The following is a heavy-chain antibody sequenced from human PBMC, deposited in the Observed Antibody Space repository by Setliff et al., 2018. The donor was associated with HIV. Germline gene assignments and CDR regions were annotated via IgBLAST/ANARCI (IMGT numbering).Heavy chain of an antibody. J-gene: IGHJ5*02. CDR2: INPSGAST. V-gene: IGHV1-46*03. Sequence: ASVKVSCKASGYTFTSYYMHWVRQAPGQGLEWMGIINPSGASTSYAQKFQGRVTMTRDTSTSTVYMELSSLRSEDTAVYYCARDRITMIVVGRQTGWFDPWGQGTLVTVTS. CDR3: ARDRITMIVVGRQTGWFDP. D-gene: IGHD3-22*01. CDR1: GYTFTSYY.